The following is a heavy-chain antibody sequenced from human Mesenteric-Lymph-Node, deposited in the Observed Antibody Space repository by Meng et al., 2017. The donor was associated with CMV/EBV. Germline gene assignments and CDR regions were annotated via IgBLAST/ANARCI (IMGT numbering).Heavy chain of an antibody. J-gene: IGHJ5*02. D-gene: IGHD6-13*01. Sequence: GDRVTSKGAAWNWIRQSQSRGLEWLERTYYRSKWCNDYEVSVERRITINPGTSKNQFSLQLNSVTPEDTAVYYCARDIAAAGRAFDPWGQGTLVTVSS. CDR2: TYYRSKWCN. V-gene: IGHV6-1*01. CDR1: GDRVTSKGAA. CDR3: ARDIAAAGRAFDP.